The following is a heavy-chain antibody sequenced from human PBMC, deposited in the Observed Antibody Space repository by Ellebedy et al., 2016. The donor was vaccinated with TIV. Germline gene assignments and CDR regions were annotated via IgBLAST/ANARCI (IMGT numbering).Heavy chain of an antibody. CDR2: IWYDGSNK. D-gene: IGHD1-26*01. CDR1: GFTFSSYG. V-gene: IGHV3-33*01. Sequence: PGGSLRLSCAASGFTFSSYGMHWVRQAPGKGLEWVAVIWYDGSNKYYADSVKGRFTISRDNSKNTLYLQMNSLRAEDTAVYYCARTLGEWEIFDYWGQGTLVTVSS. CDR3: ARTLGEWEIFDY. J-gene: IGHJ4*02.